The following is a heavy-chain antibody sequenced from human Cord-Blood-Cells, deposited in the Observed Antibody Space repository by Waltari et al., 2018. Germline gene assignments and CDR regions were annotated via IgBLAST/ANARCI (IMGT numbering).Heavy chain of an antibody. V-gene: IGHV3-7*01. Sequence: EVQLVESGGGLVQPGGSLRLSCAASGFTFSSYWMSWVRRAPGKGLEWVANIKQDGREKYYVDSVKGRFTISRDNARNSLYLQRNSLRAEDTAVYYCAREDSSSYLDFDYWGPGTLVTVSS. J-gene: IGHJ4*02. CDR1: GFTFSSYW. CDR3: AREDSSSYLDFDY. D-gene: IGHD6-13*01. CDR2: IKQDGREK.